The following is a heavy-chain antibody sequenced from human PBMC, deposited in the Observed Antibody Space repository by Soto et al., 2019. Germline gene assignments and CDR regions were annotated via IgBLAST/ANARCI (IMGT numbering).Heavy chain of an antibody. D-gene: IGHD6-6*01. V-gene: IGHV3-11*01. J-gene: IGHJ4*02. CDR2: IESRGSTI. Sequence: QVQLVESGGGLVKPGGSLRLSCAVSGFTFSDYHMSWIRQAPGKGLEWVSFIESRGSTISYADSVKGRFTISRDNANNSLFLQMNSLRAEDTAVYYCVRQAARNYFDFWGQGTLLTVSS. CDR1: GFTFSDYH. CDR3: VRQAARNYFDF.